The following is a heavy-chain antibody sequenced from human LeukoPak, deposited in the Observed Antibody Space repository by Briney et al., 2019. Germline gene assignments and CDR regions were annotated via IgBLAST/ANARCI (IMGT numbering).Heavy chain of an antibody. CDR2: IWYDGSNK. CDR1: GFTFSSYG. J-gene: IGHJ4*02. Sequence: GGSLRLSCAASGFTFSSYGMHWVRQAPGKGLEWVAVIWYDGSNKYYADSVKGRFTISRDNSKNTLYLQMNSLRAEDTAVYYCARGRYDSSGYIYFDYWGQGTLVTVSS. CDR3: ARGRYDSSGYIYFDY. V-gene: IGHV3-33*01. D-gene: IGHD3-22*01.